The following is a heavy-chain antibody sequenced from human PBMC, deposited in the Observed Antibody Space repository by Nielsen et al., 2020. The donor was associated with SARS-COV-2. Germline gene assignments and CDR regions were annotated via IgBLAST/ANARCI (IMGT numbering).Heavy chain of an antibody. Sequence: SQTLSLTCGVYGGSFGDYYWSWLRQPSGKGLEWIGELNQSGTHTYHPSLKSRVTISVHKSKNQLSLNLSSVTAADTAVYYCARGAIRRGSSWYWYFELWGRGTLVTVSS. D-gene: IGHD6-13*01. V-gene: IGHV4-34*01. CDR1: GGSFGDYY. CDR2: LNQSGTH. CDR3: ARGAIRRGSSWYWYFEL. J-gene: IGHJ2*01.